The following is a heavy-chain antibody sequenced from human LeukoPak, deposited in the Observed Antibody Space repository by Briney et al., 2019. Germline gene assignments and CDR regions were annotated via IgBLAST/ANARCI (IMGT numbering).Heavy chain of an antibody. J-gene: IGHJ6*03. CDR3: ARGGGSSWPNYYYYMDV. CDR1: GYTFNGYY. Sequence: GASVKVSCKASGYTFNGYYMHWVRQAPGQGLEWMGWISAYNGNTNYAQNLQGRVTMTTDTSTSTAYMELRSLRSDDTAMYYCARGGGSSWPNYYYYMDVWGKGTTVIVSS. V-gene: IGHV1-18*04. D-gene: IGHD6-13*01. CDR2: ISAYNGNT.